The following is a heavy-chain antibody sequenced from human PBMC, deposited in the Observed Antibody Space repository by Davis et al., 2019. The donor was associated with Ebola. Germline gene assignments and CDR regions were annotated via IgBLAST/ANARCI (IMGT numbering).Heavy chain of an antibody. Sequence: GESLKISCAASGFTFSSYAMHWVRQAPGKGLEWVAVISYDGSNKYYADSVKGRFTISRDNSKNTLYLQMNSLRAEDTAVYYCAKGEMITFGGVIGDYFDYWGQGTLVTVSS. CDR3: AKGEMITFGGVIGDYFDY. V-gene: IGHV3-30-3*01. D-gene: IGHD3-16*02. J-gene: IGHJ4*02. CDR2: ISYDGSNK. CDR1: GFTFSSYA.